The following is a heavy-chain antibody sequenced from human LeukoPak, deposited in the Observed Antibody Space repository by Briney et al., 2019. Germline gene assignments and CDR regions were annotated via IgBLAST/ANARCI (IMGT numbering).Heavy chain of an antibody. CDR2: ILPSDSDI. D-gene: IGHD3-16*01. Sequence: GESLKISCEGSGYIFNNYWIGWVRQMPGKGLEWMGNILPSDSDIRYSPSFQGQVTISADKSISTAYLQWSSLKASDTATYFCAKLPAGGVGYFEYWGQGTLVTVSS. CDR3: AKLPAGGVGYFEY. J-gene: IGHJ4*02. V-gene: IGHV5-51*01. CDR1: GYIFNNYW.